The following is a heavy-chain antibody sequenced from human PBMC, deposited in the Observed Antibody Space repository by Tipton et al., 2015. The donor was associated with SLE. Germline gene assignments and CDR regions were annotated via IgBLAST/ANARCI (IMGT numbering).Heavy chain of an antibody. J-gene: IGHJ4*02. V-gene: IGHV1-18*01. D-gene: IGHD3-10*01. CDR3: ARDPSRYTSNSYYQHFDY. CDR1: GYTFTSFG. Sequence: QVQLVQSGAEVKKTGASVKVSCKADGYTFTSFGISWMRQAPGQGLEWMGWISAYNYDTTYAQMFQGRVTMTIDLSTRTTYMELRSLRSDDTAVYYCARDPSRYTSNSYYQHFDYWGQGTQVTVSS. CDR2: ISAYNYDT.